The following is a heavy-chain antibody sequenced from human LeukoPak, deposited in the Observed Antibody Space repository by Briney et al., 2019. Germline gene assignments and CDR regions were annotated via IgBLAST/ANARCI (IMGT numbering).Heavy chain of an antibody. J-gene: IGHJ4*02. CDR2: IRSDGRST. CDR3: ARVISDLLDFDFDY. CDR1: GFMFNNYW. D-gene: IGHD3-16*01. Sequence: GGSLRLSCAASGFMFNNYWMHWVRQAPGKGLEWVSRIRSDGRSTSYADSVKGRITISRNNAKSMLYLQMNTVRAEDSALYYCARVISDLLDFDFDYWGQGTLVTVSS. V-gene: IGHV3-74*01.